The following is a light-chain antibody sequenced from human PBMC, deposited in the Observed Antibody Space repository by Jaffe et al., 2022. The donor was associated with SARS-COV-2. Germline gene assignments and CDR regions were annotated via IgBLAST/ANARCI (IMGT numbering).Light chain of an antibody. CDR2: WAS. CDR3: QQYYSVPFT. V-gene: IGKV4-1*01. CDR1: QSVLYSSNNKNY. Sequence: IVMTQSPDSLAVSLGERATINCKSSQSVLYSSNNKNYLAWYRQKPGQPPKLLIYWASTRESGVPDRFSGSGSGTDFTLTISSLQAEDVAVYYCQQYYSVPFTFGPGTKVDIK. J-gene: IGKJ3*01.